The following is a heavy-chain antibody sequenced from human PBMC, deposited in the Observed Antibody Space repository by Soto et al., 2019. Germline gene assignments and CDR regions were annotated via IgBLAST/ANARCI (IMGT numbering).Heavy chain of an antibody. D-gene: IGHD6-19*01. CDR3: ARGGWLGAFDI. Sequence: PSXTLSLTCAVYGGSFSGYYWSWIRQPPGKGLEWIGEINHSGSTNYNPSLKSRVTISVDTSKNQFSLKLSSVTAADTAVYYCARGGWLGAFDIWGQGTMVTVSS. J-gene: IGHJ3*02. V-gene: IGHV4-34*01. CDR1: GGSFSGYY. CDR2: INHSGST.